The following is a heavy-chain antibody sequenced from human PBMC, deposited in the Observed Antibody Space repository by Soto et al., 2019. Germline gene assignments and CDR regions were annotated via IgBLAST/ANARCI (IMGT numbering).Heavy chain of an antibody. CDR3: ARDQGSGWVNDY. V-gene: IGHV3-48*02. J-gene: IGHJ4*02. D-gene: IGHD6-19*01. Sequence: GGSLRLSCAASGFTFSSYSMNWVRQAPGKGLEWVSYISYGVSIIYYADSVKGRFTISRDDAKNSLYLQMNSLRDEDTAVYYCARDQGSGWVNDYWGQGTMVTVSS. CDR2: ISYGVSII. CDR1: GFTFSSYS.